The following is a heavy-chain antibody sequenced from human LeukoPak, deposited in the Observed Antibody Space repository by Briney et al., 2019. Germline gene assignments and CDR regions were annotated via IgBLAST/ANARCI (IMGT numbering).Heavy chain of an antibody. CDR3: AKADRPYGDYLYYFDY. J-gene: IGHJ4*02. CDR1: GFTFSSYG. Sequence: GGSLRLSCAASGFTFSSYGVHWVRQAPGKGLEWVAVISYEGSNKYYADSVKGRFTISRDNSKNTLYLQMNSLRAEDTAVYYCAKADRPYGDYLYYFDYWGQGTLVTVSS. V-gene: IGHV3-30*18. D-gene: IGHD4-17*01. CDR2: ISYEGSNK.